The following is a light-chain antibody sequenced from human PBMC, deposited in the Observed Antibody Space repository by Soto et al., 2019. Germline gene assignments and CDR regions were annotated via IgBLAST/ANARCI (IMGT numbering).Light chain of an antibody. J-gene: IGKJ1*01. Sequence: SLGTLSLSQGERATLSCRASQTFTGWLAWYQQKAGQAPHLLIYKASILGSGVPSRFRGSGSGTEFNLPISSLQPDDFTIYNCQHYKSQLWTFCQGTMVDIK. CDR2: KAS. CDR1: QTFTGW. V-gene: IGKV1-5*03. CDR3: QHYKSQLWT.